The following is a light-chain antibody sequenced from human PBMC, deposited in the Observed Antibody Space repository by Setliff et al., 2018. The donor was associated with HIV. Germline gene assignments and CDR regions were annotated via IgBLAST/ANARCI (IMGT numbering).Light chain of an antibody. CDR1: SSDVGGYNL. CDR2: EVR. J-gene: IGLJ1*01. V-gene: IGLV2-23*02. Sequence: QSALTQPASVSGSPGQSITIFCTGTSSDVGGYNLVSWYQHHPDKAPKLIIYEVRERPSGVSNRFSGSKSGNTASLTISGLQAEDGADYYCCSFAGSNTYVFGPGTKVTV. CDR3: CSFAGSNTYV.